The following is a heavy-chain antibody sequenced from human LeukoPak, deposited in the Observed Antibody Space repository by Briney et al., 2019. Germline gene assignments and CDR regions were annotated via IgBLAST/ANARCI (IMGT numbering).Heavy chain of an antibody. CDR2: ISSSSSYI. J-gene: IGHJ4*02. Sequence: GGSLRLSCAASGFTFSSYSLNWVRQAPGKGLEWVSSISSSSSYIYYADSVKGRFTTSRDNAKNSLYLQMNSLRAEDTAVYYCARHYDSNSYGPGYWGQRTLVTVSS. CDR3: ARHYDSNSYGPGY. D-gene: IGHD3-22*01. V-gene: IGHV3-21*01. CDR1: GFTFSSYS.